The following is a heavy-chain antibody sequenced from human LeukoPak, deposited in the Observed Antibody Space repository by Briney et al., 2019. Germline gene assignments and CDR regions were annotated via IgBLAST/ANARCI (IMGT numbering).Heavy chain of an antibody. V-gene: IGHV3-9*01. D-gene: IGHD6-13*01. Sequence: GGSLRLSCAASGLTFDDYAMHWVRQALGKGLEWVSGISWNSGSIGYADSVKGRFTISRDNAKNSLYLQMNSLRAEDTAMYYCARDSAGNDYWGQGTLVTVSS. CDR2: ISWNSGSI. CDR3: ARDSAGNDY. CDR1: GLTFDDYA. J-gene: IGHJ4*02.